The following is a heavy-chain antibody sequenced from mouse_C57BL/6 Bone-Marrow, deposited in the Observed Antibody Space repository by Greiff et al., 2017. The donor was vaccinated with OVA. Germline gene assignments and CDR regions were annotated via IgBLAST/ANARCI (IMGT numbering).Heavy chain of an antibody. CDR1: GYTFTNYW. CDR2: IYPGGGYT. V-gene: IGHV1-63*01. D-gene: IGHD2-10*02. J-gene: IGHJ4*01. CDR3: ARSYAGAVGY. Sequence: QVQLQQSGAELVRPGTSVKMSCKASGYTFTNYWIGWAKQRPGHGLEWIGDIYPGGGYTNSNEKFKGKATLTADKSSSTAYMQFSSLTSEDSAIYYCARSYAGAVGYWGQGTSVTVSS.